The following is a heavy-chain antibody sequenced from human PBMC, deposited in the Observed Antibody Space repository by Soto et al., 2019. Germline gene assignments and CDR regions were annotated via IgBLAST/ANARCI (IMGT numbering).Heavy chain of an antibody. J-gene: IGHJ3*02. V-gene: IGHV3-23*01. CDR2: ISGSGGST. D-gene: IGHD5-12*01. Sequence: GGSLRLSCAASGFTFSSYAMSWVRQAPGRGLEWVSAISGSGGSTYYADSVKGRFTISRDNSKNTLYLQMNSLRVEDTALYYCAKARDGYVFIDAFDIWGQGTMVTVSS. CDR1: GFTFSSYA. CDR3: AKARDGYVFIDAFDI.